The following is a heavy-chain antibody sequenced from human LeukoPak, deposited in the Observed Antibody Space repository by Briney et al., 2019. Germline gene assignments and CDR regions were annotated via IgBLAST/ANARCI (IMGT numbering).Heavy chain of an antibody. V-gene: IGHV4-59*12. D-gene: IGHD3-9*01. CDR2: IYYSGST. CDR3: ARRGNDILTLDY. Sequence: SETLSLTCTVSGGSISSYYWSWIRQPPGKGLEWIGYIYYSGSTYYNPSLKSRVTISVDTSKNQFSLKLSSVTAADTAVYYCARRGNDILTLDYWGQGTLVTVSS. CDR1: GGSISSYY. J-gene: IGHJ4*02.